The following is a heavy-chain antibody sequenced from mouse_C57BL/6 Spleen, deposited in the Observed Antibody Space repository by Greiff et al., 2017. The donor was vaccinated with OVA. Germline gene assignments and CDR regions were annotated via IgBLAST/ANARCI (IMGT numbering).Heavy chain of an antibody. V-gene: IGHV1-80*01. CDR2: IYPGDGDT. CDR1: GYAFSSYW. D-gene: IGHD4-1*01. J-gene: IGHJ3*01. Sequence: QVQLQQSGAELVKPGASVKISCKASGYAFSSYWMNWVKQRPGKGLEWIGQIYPGDGDTNYNGKFKGKATLTADKSSSTAYMQLSSLTSEDSAVYFCARFESLTGAWFAYWGQGTLVTVSA. CDR3: ARFESLTGAWFAY.